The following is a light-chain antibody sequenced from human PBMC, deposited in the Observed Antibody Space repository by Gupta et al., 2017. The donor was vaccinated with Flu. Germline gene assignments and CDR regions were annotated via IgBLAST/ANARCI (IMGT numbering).Light chain of an antibody. V-gene: IGLV3-1*01. J-gene: IGLJ2*01. CDR3: QAWDSSTAV. CDR1: KLGDEY. Sequence: SYELIQPYSVSVSPGQTASIACSGDKLGDEYVSWYQQKPGQSPVLVIYQDNKRPSGIPERFSGFNSGNKATLTISGTQAMDEADYYCQAWDSSTAVFGGGTKLTVL. CDR2: QDN.